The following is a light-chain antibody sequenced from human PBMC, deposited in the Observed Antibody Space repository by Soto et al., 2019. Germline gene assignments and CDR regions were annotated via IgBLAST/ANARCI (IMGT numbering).Light chain of an antibody. J-gene: IGKJ1*01. CDR3: QQYATYAPST. V-gene: IGKV1-5*01. CDR2: DAS. CDR1: QSIGTW. Sequence: DIQLTQSLSTLSASVGDRITITCRASQSIGTWLAWYQHRPGEGPKLLIHDASSLESGVPSRFSGSGSATEFSLTIRSLESGDSGTYHCQQYATYAPSTFGQGTKVEIK.